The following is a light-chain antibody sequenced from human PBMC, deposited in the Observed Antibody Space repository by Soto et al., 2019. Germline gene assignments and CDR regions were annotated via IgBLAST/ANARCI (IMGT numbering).Light chain of an antibody. CDR1: TGAVTSGFY. CDR2: RTS. Sequence: QAVVTQEPSLTVSPGGTVTLTCASSTGAVTSGFYPNWFQQKPGQAPRSLISRTSNKHSCTPARFSGSLLGGKAALTLAPVQPEDEADYYCLLIYNGAWVFGGGTKLTVL. CDR3: LLIYNGAWV. V-gene: IGLV7-43*01. J-gene: IGLJ3*02.